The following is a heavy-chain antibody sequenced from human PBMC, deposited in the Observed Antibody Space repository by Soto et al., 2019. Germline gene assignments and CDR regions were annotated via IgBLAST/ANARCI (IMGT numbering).Heavy chain of an antibody. D-gene: IGHD2-15*01. V-gene: IGHV3-49*04. J-gene: IGHJ4*02. CDR2: IRNEAYRGTT. CDR1: GFTVGDYA. CDR3: TRGDMALNDY. Sequence: GGSLRLSCTASGFTVGDYAMSWVRQAPGKGLEWISFIRNEAYRGTTKYAASVRGRFTISRDDSKSIAYLQMNSLKTEDTAVYYCTRGDMALNDYWGQGTLVTVSS.